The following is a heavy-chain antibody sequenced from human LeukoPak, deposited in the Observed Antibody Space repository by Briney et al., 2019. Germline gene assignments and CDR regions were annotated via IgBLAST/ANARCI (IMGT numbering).Heavy chain of an antibody. CDR1: GFTFSNYW. D-gene: IGHD1-26*01. V-gene: IGHV3-7*01. J-gene: IGHJ4*02. CDR3: ARDIPRGSTHLDY. Sequence: VGSLRLSRAASGFTFSNYWMTWVRQAPGKGLEWVASIEGDGDQKKYGDSVKGRFTISRDNAENSLFLQMNILRVEDTAVYYCARDIPRGSTHLDYWGQGTLVTVS. CDR2: IEGDGDQK.